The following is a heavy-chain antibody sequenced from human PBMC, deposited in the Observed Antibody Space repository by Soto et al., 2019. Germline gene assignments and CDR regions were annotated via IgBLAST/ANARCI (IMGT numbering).Heavy chain of an antibody. V-gene: IGHV3-53*01. Sequence: PGGSLRLSCAASGFTVSNSYMSWARQAPGKGLEWVSVIYSGGSTYYADSVKGRFTISRDNSKTTLYLQMNSLSGEDTAFYFCAKDRGGFAGGWEYFDYWGQGALVTVSS. D-gene: IGHD6-19*01. CDR1: GFTVSNSY. CDR2: IYSGGST. CDR3: AKDRGGFAGGWEYFDY. J-gene: IGHJ4*02.